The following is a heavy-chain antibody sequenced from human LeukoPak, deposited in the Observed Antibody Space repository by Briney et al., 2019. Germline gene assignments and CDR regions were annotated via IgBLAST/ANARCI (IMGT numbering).Heavy chain of an antibody. D-gene: IGHD5-24*01. Sequence: GGSLRLSCAASGFMFSSNWMSWVHLAPGKGLEWVANIKEDGTETYYVDSVKGRFTISRDNAKNSLYLQMNSLRVEDTAVYYCAKEGRSLQTYWGQGTLVTVSS. J-gene: IGHJ4*02. V-gene: IGHV3-7*03. CDR2: IKEDGTET. CDR3: AKEGRSLQTY. CDR1: GFMFSSNW.